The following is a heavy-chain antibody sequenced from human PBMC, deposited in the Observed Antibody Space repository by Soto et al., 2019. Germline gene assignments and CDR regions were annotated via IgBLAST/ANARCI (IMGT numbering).Heavy chain of an antibody. D-gene: IGHD7-27*01. Sequence: GGSLRLSCAASGFTFSSYSMNWVRQAPGKGLEWVSSISSSSSYIYYADSVKGRFTISRDNAKNSLYLQMNSLRAEDTAVYYCARDRTRPGLGIPDSFDYWGQGTLVTVSS. CDR3: ARDRTRPGLGIPDSFDY. J-gene: IGHJ4*02. V-gene: IGHV3-21*01. CDR2: ISSSSSYI. CDR1: GFTFSSYS.